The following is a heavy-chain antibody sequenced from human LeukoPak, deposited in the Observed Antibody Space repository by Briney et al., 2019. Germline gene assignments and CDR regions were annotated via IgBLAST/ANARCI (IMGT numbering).Heavy chain of an antibody. J-gene: IGHJ6*03. CDR3: ARDGPYGSGSPYYYYYYMDV. D-gene: IGHD3-10*01. V-gene: IGHV3-53*01. CDR2: IYSGGST. CDR1: GFTVSSNY. Sequence: PGGSLRLSCAASGFTVSSNYMSWVCQAPGKGLEWVSVIYSGGSTYYADSVKGRFTISRDNSKNTLYLQMNSLRAEDTAVYYCARDGPYGSGSPYYYYYYMDVWGKGTTVTVSS.